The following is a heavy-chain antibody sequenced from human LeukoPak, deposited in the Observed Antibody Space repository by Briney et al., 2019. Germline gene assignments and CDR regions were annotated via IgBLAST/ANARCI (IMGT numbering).Heavy chain of an antibody. CDR1: GYTLTELS. Sequence: ASVKVSCKVSGYTLTELSMHWVRQAPGKGLEWMGGFDPEDGETIYAQKFQGRVTKTEDTSTDTAYMELSSLRSEDTAVYYCATGSMVMEAFDIWGQGTMVTVSS. J-gene: IGHJ3*02. D-gene: IGHD5-18*01. CDR2: FDPEDGET. V-gene: IGHV1-24*01. CDR3: ATGSMVMEAFDI.